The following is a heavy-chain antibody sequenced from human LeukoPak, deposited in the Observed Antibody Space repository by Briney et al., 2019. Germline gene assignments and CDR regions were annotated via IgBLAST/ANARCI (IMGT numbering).Heavy chain of an antibody. CDR2: IYYSGST. J-gene: IGHJ4*02. CDR1: GGAISSSSYY. Sequence: SETLSLTCTVSGGAISSSSYYWGWIRQPPGKGLEWIGSIYYSGSTYYNPSLKSRVTISVDTSKNQFSLKLSSVTAADTAVYYCARLVRGVIGYWGQGTLVTVSS. CDR3: ARLVRGVIGY. V-gene: IGHV4-39*07. D-gene: IGHD3-10*01.